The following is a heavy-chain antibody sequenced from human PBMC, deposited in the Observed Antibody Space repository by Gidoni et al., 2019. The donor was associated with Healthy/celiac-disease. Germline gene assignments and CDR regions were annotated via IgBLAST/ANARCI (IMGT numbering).Heavy chain of an antibody. CDR2: IRSKAYGGTT. CDR3: TREGEFGELFVDY. D-gene: IGHD3-10*01. Sequence: IRSKAYGGTTEYAASVKGRFTISRDDSKSIAYLQMNSLKTEDTAVHYCTREGEFGELFVDYWGQGTLVTVSS. J-gene: IGHJ4*02. V-gene: IGHV3-49*02.